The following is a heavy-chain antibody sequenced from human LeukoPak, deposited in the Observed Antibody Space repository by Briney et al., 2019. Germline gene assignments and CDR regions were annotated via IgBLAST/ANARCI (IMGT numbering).Heavy chain of an antibody. CDR1: GGTFSSYA. D-gene: IGHD6-13*01. J-gene: IGHJ5*02. Sequence: SVKASCKASGGTFSSYAISWVRQAPGQGLEWMGGIIPIFGTANYAQKFQGRVTITADESTSTAYMELSSLRSEDTAVYYCARAGFTERLWYSSSWSSKGPNWFDPWGQGTLVTVSS. CDR3: ARAGFTERLWYSSSWSSKGPNWFDP. CDR2: IIPIFGTA. V-gene: IGHV1-69*13.